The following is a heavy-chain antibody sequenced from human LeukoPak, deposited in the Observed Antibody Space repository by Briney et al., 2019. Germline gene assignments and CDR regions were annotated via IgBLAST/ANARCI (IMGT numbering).Heavy chain of an antibody. D-gene: IGHD1-20*01. CDR3: ARDPGGNWNFFDY. CDR2: ISSSSYI. V-gene: IGHV3-21*01. Sequence: GGSLRLSCAASGFTFSSYSMNWVRQAPGKGLEWVSSISSSSYIYYADSVKGRFTISRDNAKNSLYLQMNSLRAEDTAVYYCARDPGGNWNFFDYWGQGTLVTVSS. CDR1: GFTFSSYS. J-gene: IGHJ4*02.